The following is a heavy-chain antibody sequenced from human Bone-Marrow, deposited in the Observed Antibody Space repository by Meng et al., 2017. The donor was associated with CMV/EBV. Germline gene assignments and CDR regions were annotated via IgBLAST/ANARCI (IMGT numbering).Heavy chain of an antibody. CDR3: ARFSSGSSDY. V-gene: IGHV1-18*01. D-gene: IGHD3-10*01. J-gene: IGHJ4*02. CDR2: TNTYNENT. CDR1: GYTFGSYG. Sequence: QVQLVQSGSEVKKPGASVKVSCRASGYTFGSYGISRVRQAPGQGLEWMGWTNTYNENTHYAQKFQGRVTMTTDTSTSTAYMELRSLRSDDTAVYYCARFSSGSSDYWGQGTLVTVSS.